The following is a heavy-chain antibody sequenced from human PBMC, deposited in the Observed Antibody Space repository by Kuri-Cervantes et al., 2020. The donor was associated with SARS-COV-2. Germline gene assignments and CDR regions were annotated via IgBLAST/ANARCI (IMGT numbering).Heavy chain of an antibody. Sequence: GESLKISCAASGFTFSSYSMNWVRQAPGKGLEWVSSISSSSYIYYADSVKGRFTISRDNAKNSLYLQMNSLRAEDTAVYYCARGITMIVVVTPFDYWGQGTLGTVSS. V-gene: IGHV3-21*01. D-gene: IGHD3-22*01. CDR2: ISSSSYI. J-gene: IGHJ4*02. CDR3: ARGITMIVVVTPFDY. CDR1: GFTFSSYS.